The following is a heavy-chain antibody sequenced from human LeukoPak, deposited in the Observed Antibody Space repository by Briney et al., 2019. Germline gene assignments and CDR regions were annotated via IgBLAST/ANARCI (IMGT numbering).Heavy chain of an antibody. D-gene: IGHD3-22*01. V-gene: IGHV3-30*18. Sequence: GGSLRLSCAASGFTFSSYSMNWVRQAPGKGLEWVAVISYDGSNKYYADSVKGRFTISRDNSKNTLYLQMNSLRAEDTAVYYCAKDLHYYDSSGWDWGQGTLVTVSS. CDR3: AKDLHYYDSSGWD. CDR2: ISYDGSNK. CDR1: GFTFSSYS. J-gene: IGHJ4*02.